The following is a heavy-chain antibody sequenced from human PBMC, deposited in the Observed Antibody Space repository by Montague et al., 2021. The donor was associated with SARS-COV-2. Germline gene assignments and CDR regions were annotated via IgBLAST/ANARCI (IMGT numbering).Heavy chain of an antibody. V-gene: IGHV3-53*01. J-gene: IGHJ3*02. CDR2: IYRGGST. CDR1: GFTVSSTY. CDR3: ARDAEGIAARRSDAFDI. Sequence: SLRLSCAASGFTVSSTYMNWVRQAPEKGLEWVSVIYRGGSTYYADSVKGRFTISRDNSKNTLYLQMNSLRAEDTAVYYCARDAEGIAARRSDAFDIWGQGTMVTVSS. D-gene: IGHD6-6*01.